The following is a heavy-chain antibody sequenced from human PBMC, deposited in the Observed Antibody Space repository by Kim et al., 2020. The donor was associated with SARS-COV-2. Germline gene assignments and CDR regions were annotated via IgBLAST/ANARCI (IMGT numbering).Heavy chain of an antibody. J-gene: IGHJ4*02. Sequence: ASVKVSCKASGYTFTSYGLSWVRQAPGQGLEWLGWAGAYKGDTNYAQNLQGRVTLTTDTSTRTAFLESRRLRSDDPAVYFCARDRGYGDDTFDYWGQGTLVTVSS. CDR3: ARDRGYGDDTFDY. CDR2: AGAYKGDT. V-gene: IGHV1-18*01. CDR1: GYTFTSYG. D-gene: IGHD4-17*01.